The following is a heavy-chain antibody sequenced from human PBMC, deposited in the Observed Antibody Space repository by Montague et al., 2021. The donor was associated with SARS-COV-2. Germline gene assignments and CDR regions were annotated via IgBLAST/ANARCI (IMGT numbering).Heavy chain of an antibody. D-gene: IGHD3-16*01. Sequence: SETLSLSCTVSGGSISRYLWNWIRQTPGKGLEWMGYVHDTESSIYNPSLQSRITTLLDTPKNQFSLRLNAVTAADTAVYYCARVTLGGRDGRTRQYDGLDSWGQGILVTVSS. J-gene: IGHJ4*02. V-gene: IGHV4-59*01. CDR3: ARVTLGGRDGRTRQYDGLDS. CDR1: GGSISRYL. CDR2: VHDTESS.